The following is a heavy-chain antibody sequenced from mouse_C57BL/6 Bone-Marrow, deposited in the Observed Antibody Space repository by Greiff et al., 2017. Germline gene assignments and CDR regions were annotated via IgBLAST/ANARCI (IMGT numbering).Heavy chain of an antibody. J-gene: IGHJ2*01. Sequence: QVHVKQSGAELVKPGASVKLSCKASGYTFTAYTIHWVKQRSGQGLEWIGWFYPGSGSIKYNEKFKDKATWTADKSSSTVYMELSRLTSEDSAVYFCARHGLIYDGYRLDYWGQGTTLTVSS. CDR1: GYTFTAYT. CDR2: FYPGSGSI. CDR3: ARHGLIYDGYRLDY. V-gene: IGHV1-62-2*01. D-gene: IGHD2-3*01.